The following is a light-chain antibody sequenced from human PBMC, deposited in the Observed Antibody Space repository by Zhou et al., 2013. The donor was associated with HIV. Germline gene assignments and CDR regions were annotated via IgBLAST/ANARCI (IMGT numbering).Light chain of an antibody. CDR3: QQYNSFPVV. CDR2: KAS. V-gene: IGKV1-5*03. CDR1: QSISSW. J-gene: IGKJ3*01. Sequence: DIQMTQSPSTLSASVGDRVTITCRASQSISSWLAWYQQKPGKAPKLLIYKASSLESGVPSRFSGSGSGTEFTLTISSLQPDDFATYYCQQYNSFPVVFGPGTKVDMK.